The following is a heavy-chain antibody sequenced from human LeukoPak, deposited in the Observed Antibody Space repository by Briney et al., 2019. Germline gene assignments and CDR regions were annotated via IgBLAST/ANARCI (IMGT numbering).Heavy chain of an antibody. CDR3: ARAGNYYYSSGYYSHFDY. J-gene: IGHJ4*02. CDR1: GASISSDY. CDR2: VYHSGST. D-gene: IGHD3-22*01. V-gene: IGHV4-59*01. Sequence: SETLSLTCTVSGASISSDYWNWIRQPPGKGLEWIGRVYHSGSTNYNPSLKSRVTISVDTSKNQFSLKLSSVTAADTAVYYCARAGNYYYSSGYYSHFDYWGQGTLVTVSS.